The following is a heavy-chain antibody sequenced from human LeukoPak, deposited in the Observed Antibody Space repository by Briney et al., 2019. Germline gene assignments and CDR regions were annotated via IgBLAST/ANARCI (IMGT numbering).Heavy chain of an antibody. D-gene: IGHD2-8*02. CDR2: ISGSGAST. Sequence: LPGGSLRLSCTASGFDFTNYGMSWVRQAPGKGLEWVSSISGSGASTNYADSVKGRFTISRDNSNNTLFLQMNSLRAEDTAVYYCAKGPFVLVVTPVAGWFAPWGQGTLVIVSS. CDR1: GFDFTNYG. CDR3: AKGPFVLVVTPVAGWFAP. J-gene: IGHJ5*02. V-gene: IGHV3-23*01.